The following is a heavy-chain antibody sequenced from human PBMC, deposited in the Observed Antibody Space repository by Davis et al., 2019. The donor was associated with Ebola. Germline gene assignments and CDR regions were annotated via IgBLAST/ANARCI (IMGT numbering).Heavy chain of an antibody. CDR1: GYSISSGYY. V-gene: IGHV4-38-2*02. CDR2: IYHSGST. CDR3: ARHPGVGSASGRLDS. J-gene: IGHJ4*02. D-gene: IGHD6-6*01. Sequence: MPSETLSLTCTVSGYSISSGYYWGWIRQPPGKGLEWIGIIYHSGSTYYNPSLKSRVTISVDTSKNQFSLKLTSVTAADTAIYYCARHPGVGSASGRLDSWGQGTLVVVSS.